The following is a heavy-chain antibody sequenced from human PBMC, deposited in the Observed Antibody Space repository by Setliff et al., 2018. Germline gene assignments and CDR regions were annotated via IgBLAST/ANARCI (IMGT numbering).Heavy chain of an antibody. CDR3: AREQWLDPPGYYYMDV. J-gene: IGHJ6*03. CDR1: GGSTSSYY. Sequence: PSETLSLTCTVSGGSTSSYYWSWIRQPAGKGLEWIGHIYIGGSANYNPSLKSRVTMSIDTSKNQFSLKLNSVTAADMAVYYCAREQWLDPPGYYYMDVWAKGTTVTVSS. V-gene: IGHV4-4*07. CDR2: IYIGGSA. D-gene: IGHD6-19*01.